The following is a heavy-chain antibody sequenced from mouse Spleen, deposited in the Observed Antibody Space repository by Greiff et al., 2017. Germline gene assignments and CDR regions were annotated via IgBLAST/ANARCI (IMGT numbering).Heavy chain of an antibody. CDR3: TSLNYGSSYWYFDV. CDR2: IDPENGDT. J-gene: IGHJ1*01. D-gene: IGHD1-1*01. CDR1: GFNIKDDY. V-gene: IGHV14-4*01. Sequence: EVQLQQSGAELVRPGASVKLSCTASGFNIKDDYMHWVKQRPEQGLEWIGWIDPENGDTEYASKFQGKATITADTSSNTAYLQLSSLTSEDTAVYYCTSLNYGSSYWYFDVWGAGTTVTVSS.